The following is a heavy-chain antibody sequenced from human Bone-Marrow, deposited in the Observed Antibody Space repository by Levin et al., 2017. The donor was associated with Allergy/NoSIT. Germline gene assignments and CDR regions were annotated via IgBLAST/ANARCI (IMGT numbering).Heavy chain of an antibody. J-gene: IGHJ3*02. CDR2: IYYSGGT. D-gene: IGHD1-14*01. Sequence: PGGSLRLSCTLSGGSISTYYWGWIRQPPEKGLEWIGYIYYSGGTNYNPSLKSRVTISVDTSKNQFSLNLSPVTTADAAVYYCARRTPGGSTFDIWGRGTMVTVSS. CDR1: GGSISTYY. CDR3: ARRTPGGSTFDI. V-gene: IGHV4-59*01.